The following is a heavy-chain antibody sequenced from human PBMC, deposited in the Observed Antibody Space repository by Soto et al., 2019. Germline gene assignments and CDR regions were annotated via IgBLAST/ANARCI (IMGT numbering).Heavy chain of an antibody. CDR3: ARHILGSYHYFDY. CDR1: GYSFTSYW. Sequence: PGESLKIYCXGSGYSFTSYWIGWVRQLPGKGLERMGIIYPGDSDTRYSPSFQGQVTISADKSISTAYLQWSSLKASDTAMYYCARHILGSYHYFDYCGQGTRVTVSS. CDR2: IYPGDSDT. J-gene: IGHJ4*02. V-gene: IGHV5-51*01. D-gene: IGHD1-26*01.